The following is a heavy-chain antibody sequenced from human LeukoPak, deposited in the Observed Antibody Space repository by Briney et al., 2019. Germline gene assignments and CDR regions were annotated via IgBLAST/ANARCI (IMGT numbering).Heavy chain of an antibody. Sequence: PGGSLRLSCAASGFTFSSFAMSWVRQAPGKGLEWVSAISGSGGSTYYADSVKGRFTISRDNSKSTLYLQMNSLRAEDTAVYYCAKGGHSYGYDYFDYWGQGTLVTVSS. D-gene: IGHD5-18*01. V-gene: IGHV3-23*01. J-gene: IGHJ4*02. CDR1: GFTFSSFA. CDR2: ISGSGGST. CDR3: AKGGHSYGYDYFDY.